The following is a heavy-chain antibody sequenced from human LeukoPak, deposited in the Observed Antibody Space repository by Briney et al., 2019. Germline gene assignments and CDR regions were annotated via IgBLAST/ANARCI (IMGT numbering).Heavy chain of an antibody. CDR2: ISGSGGST. V-gene: IGHV3-23*01. D-gene: IGHD3-10*01. J-gene: IGHJ4*02. Sequence: GGSLRLSCAASGFTFSSYAMSWVRQAPGKGLEWVSAISGSGGSTYYADSVKGRFTISRDNAKNSLYLQMNSLRAEDTALYYCAKDISGSGSYYLDYWGQGTLVTVSP. CDR3: AKDISGSGSYYLDY. CDR1: GFTFSSYA.